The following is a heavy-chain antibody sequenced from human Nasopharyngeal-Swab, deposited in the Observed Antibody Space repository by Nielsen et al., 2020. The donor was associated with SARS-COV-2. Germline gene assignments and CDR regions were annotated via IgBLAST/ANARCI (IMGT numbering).Heavy chain of an antibody. CDR1: GYTFTSYA. V-gene: IGHV1-3*01. CDR3: ARGGVVGAIST. Sequence: ASVKASCKASGYTFTSYAMHWVRQAPGQRLEWMGWINAGNGNTKYSQKFQGRVTITRDTSASTAYMELSSLRSEDTAVYYCARGGVVGAISTWGQGTLVTVSS. D-gene: IGHD2-15*01. J-gene: IGHJ4*02. CDR2: INAGNGNT.